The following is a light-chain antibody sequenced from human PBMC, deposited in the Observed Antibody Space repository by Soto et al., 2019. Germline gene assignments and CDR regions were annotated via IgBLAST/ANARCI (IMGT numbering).Light chain of an antibody. V-gene: IGKV3-11*01. Sequence: EIVLTRSPATLSLSPGERATLSCRASQSVYNYLAWYQLKPGQAPRLLIYDASNRATGIPARFSGSGSGTDFTLTISSLEPEDFAVYYCRQRSNWPLTFGGGTKVDIK. CDR1: QSVYNY. CDR2: DAS. CDR3: RQRSNWPLT. J-gene: IGKJ4*01.